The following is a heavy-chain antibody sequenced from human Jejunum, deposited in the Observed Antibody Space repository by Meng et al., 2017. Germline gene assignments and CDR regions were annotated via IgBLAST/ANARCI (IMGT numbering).Heavy chain of an antibody. Sequence: GESLKISCAVSGFSFSSYWMSWVRQAPGKGLEWVANINQDGSFGYSVDSVKGRFTVSRDNAKKSLYLQMNSLRGEDTAVYYCAREDGVNTTDYWGQGTLVTVSS. J-gene: IGHJ4*02. CDR1: GFSFSSYW. CDR2: INQDGSFG. V-gene: IGHV3-7*01. D-gene: IGHD3-3*01. CDR3: AREDGVNTTDY.